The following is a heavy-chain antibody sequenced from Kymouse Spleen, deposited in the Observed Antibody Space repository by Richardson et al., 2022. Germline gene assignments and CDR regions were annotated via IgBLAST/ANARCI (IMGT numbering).Heavy chain of an antibody. CDR3: AKDGGSSGWSHYYGMDV. Sequence: EVQLVESGGGLVQPGGSLRLSCAASGFTFSSYAMSWVRQAPGKGLEWVSAISGSGGSTYYADSVKGRFTISRDNSKNTLYLQMNSLRAEDTAVYYCAKDGGSSGWSHYYGMDVWGQGTTVTVSS. V-gene: IGHV3-23*04. CDR2: ISGSGGST. D-gene: IGHD6-19*01. CDR1: GFTFSSYA. J-gene: IGHJ6*02.